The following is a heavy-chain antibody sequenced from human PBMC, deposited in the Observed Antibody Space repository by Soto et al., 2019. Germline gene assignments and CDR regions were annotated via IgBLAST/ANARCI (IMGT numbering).Heavy chain of an antibody. J-gene: IGHJ6*03. Sequence: GESLKICCKGSGYSFTSYWIGWVRQMPGKGLEWMGIIYPGDSDTRYSPSFQGQVTISADKSISTAYLQWSSLKASDTAMYYCARLTCSSTSCYQGNYHSYYLDVWGKGTTVIVSS. CDR3: ARLTCSSTSCYQGNYHSYYLDV. V-gene: IGHV5-51*01. CDR1: GYSFTSYW. CDR2: IYPGDSDT. D-gene: IGHD2-2*01.